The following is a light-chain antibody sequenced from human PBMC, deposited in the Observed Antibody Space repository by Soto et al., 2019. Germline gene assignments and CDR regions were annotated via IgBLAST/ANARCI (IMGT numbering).Light chain of an antibody. Sequence: DIQMTQSPSSLSASVGDRVTITCRASQSISSYLNWYQQKPGKAPNFLIYDASNLETGVPSRFSGSGSGTDFTFTISSLQPEDFATYYCQQYDNLPITFGQGTRLEIK. CDR3: QQYDNLPIT. CDR1: QSISSY. J-gene: IGKJ5*01. CDR2: DAS. V-gene: IGKV1-33*01.